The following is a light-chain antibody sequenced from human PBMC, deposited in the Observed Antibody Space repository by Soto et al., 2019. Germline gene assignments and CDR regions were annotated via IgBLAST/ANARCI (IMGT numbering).Light chain of an antibody. CDR2: AAS. V-gene: IGKV1-39*01. J-gene: IGKJ1*01. CDR3: QQSYSSPPT. Sequence: DFQMTQSLSSLSASIGDRVTITCRASQRISNYLNWYQVKQGKAPRLLIYAASYLQSGVPSRFRGSGSGTDFTLTITSLQPEDFATYYCQQSYSSPPTFGQGTKVDIK. CDR1: QRISNY.